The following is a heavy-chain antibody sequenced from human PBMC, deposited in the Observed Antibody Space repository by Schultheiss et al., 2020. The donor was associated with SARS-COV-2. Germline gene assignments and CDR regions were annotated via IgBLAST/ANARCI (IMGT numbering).Heavy chain of an antibody. CDR2: ISYDGSNK. D-gene: IGHD2-21*01. V-gene: IGHV3-30*18. CDR1: GFTFSSYG. Sequence: GGSLRLSCAASGFTFSSYGMHWVRQAPGKGLEWVAVISYDGSNKYYADSVKGRFTISRDNSKNTLYLQMNSLRAEDTAVYYCAKERVILVQRGYFDYWGQGALVTVSS. J-gene: IGHJ4*02. CDR3: AKERVILVQRGYFDY.